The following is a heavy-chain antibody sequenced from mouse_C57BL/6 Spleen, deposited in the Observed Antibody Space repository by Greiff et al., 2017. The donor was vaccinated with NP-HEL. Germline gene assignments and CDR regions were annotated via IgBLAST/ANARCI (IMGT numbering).Heavy chain of an antibody. CDR2: IYPGSGST. Sequence: QVHVKQPGAELVKPGASVKMSCKASGYTFTSYWITWVKQRPGQGLEWIGDIYPGSGSTNYNEKFKSKATLTVDTSSSTAYMQLSSLTSEDSAVYYCAREKELGRLGAMDYWGQGTSVTVSS. CDR1: GYTFTSYW. J-gene: IGHJ4*01. D-gene: IGHD4-1*01. V-gene: IGHV1-55*01. CDR3: AREKELGRLGAMDY.